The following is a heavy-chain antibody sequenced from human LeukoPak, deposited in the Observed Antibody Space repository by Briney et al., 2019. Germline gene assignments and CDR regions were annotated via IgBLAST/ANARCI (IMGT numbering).Heavy chain of an antibody. CDR3: ASWRLAGKQTRKIGVSGVGATRISNAFNM. CDR1: GGSFSGYY. Sequence: PSETLYLTCAVYGGSFSGYYWSWIRQPPGQGLEWIGGINISGSNKYNPTLKSRVIISVVTSKKQFSLKLSSVTAADTAVYYCASWRLAGKQTRKIGVSGVGATRISNAFNMWGEGTMVTVSS. J-gene: IGHJ3*02. D-gene: IGHD1-26*01. CDR2: INISGSN. V-gene: IGHV4-34*01.